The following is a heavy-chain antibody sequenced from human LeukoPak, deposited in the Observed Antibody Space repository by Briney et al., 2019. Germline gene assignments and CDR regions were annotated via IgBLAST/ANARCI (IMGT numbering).Heavy chain of an antibody. J-gene: IGHJ3*02. CDR1: GFTFISSA. Sequence: ASVKVSCKASGFTFISSAMQWVRQARGQRLEWIGWIVVGSGNTDYAQKFQERVTITRDMSTNTVYVELSSLRSEDTAVYYCAADAPPPSGRWHDAFDIWGQGTMVTVSS. V-gene: IGHV1-58*02. D-gene: IGHD1-26*01. CDR2: IVVGSGNT. CDR3: AADAPPPSGRWHDAFDI.